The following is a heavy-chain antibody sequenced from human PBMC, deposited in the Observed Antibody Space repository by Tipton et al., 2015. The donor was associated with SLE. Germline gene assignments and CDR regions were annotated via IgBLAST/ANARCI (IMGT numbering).Heavy chain of an antibody. V-gene: IGHV4-34*01. Sequence: TLSLTCAVYGGSFSGYYWNWIRQPPGKGLEWIGEINHSGSTNYNPSLKSRVTISVDTSKNQFSLKLSSVTAADTAVYYCARVGHSYYYYYMDVWDKGTTVPVSS. CDR3: ARVGHSYYYYYMDV. CDR2: INHSGST. J-gene: IGHJ6*03. D-gene: IGHD1-26*01. CDR1: GGSFSGYY.